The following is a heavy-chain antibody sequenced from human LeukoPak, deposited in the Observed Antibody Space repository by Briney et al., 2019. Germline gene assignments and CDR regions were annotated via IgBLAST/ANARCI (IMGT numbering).Heavy chain of an antibody. V-gene: IGHV3-21*01. CDR2: ISSSSSYI. D-gene: IGHD1-26*01. CDR3: AREGPTRSHYYYYYMDV. Sequence: GGSLRLSCAASGFTVSSSYMSWVRQAPGKGLEWVSSISSSSSYIYYADSVKGRFTISRDNAKNSLYLQMNSLRAEDTAVYYCAREGPTRSHYYYYYMDVWGKGTTVTVSS. J-gene: IGHJ6*03. CDR1: GFTVSSSY.